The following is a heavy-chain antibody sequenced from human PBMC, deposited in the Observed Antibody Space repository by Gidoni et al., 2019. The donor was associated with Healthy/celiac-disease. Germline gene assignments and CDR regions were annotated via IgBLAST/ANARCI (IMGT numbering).Heavy chain of an antibody. D-gene: IGHD5-12*01. Sequence: EVQLVESGGGLVQPGGSLRLSCAASGFTFSSYSMNWVRQAPRKGLEWVFYIRSSSSTINYAGSGKGRFNRSRDKAKKSLYLQMNSLRDEDTAVYYCAGDAEGWLVDNWFDPWGQGTLVTVSS. V-gene: IGHV3-48*02. CDR3: AGDAEGWLVDNWFDP. J-gene: IGHJ5*02. CDR2: IRSSSSTI. CDR1: GFTFSSYS.